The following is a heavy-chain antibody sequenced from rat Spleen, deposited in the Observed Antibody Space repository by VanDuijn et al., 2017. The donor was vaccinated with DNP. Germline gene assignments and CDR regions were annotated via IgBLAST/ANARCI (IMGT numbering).Heavy chain of an antibody. CDR3: AIYFYNGDNWFAY. D-gene: IGHD1-1*01. CDR2: INNRGGNT. V-gene: IGHV5-31*01. J-gene: IGHJ3*01. Sequence: EVQLVESGGDLVRPGGSLKLSCVASEFTLNSYWMTWFRQAPGRGLEWVASINNRGGNTYYPDSVKGRFTLSRDNAKNTLYLQMYSLRSEDTATYYCAIYFYNGDNWFAYWGQGTLVTVSS. CDR1: EFTLNSYW.